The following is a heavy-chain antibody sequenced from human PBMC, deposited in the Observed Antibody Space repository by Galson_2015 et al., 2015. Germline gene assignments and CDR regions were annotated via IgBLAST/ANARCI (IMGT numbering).Heavy chain of an antibody. Sequence: SLRLSCAASGFTFTSYWMAWVRQAPGKGLEWVANIKQDGNEKYYEDSVKGRFTISRDNAKNSLYLQMNSLTAEDTAVYYCARAWQAPSIGAPMNYWGQGTLVTVSS. CDR1: GFTFTSYW. V-gene: IGHV3-7*04. J-gene: IGHJ4*02. D-gene: IGHD6-6*01. CDR2: IKQDGNEK. CDR3: ARAWQAPSIGAPMNY.